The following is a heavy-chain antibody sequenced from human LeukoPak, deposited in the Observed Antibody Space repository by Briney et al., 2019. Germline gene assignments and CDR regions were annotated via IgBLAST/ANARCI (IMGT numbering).Heavy chain of an antibody. V-gene: IGHV3-9*03. CDR3: AKGSRYSYGFYFDY. Sequence: GGSLRLSCAAPGFTLSSYSMNWVRQAPGKGLEWVSGISWNSGSIGYADSVKGRFTISRDNAKKSLYLQMNSLRAEDMALYYCAKGSRYSYGFYFDYWGQGALVTVSS. CDR1: GFTLSSYS. J-gene: IGHJ4*02. CDR2: ISWNSGSI. D-gene: IGHD5-18*01.